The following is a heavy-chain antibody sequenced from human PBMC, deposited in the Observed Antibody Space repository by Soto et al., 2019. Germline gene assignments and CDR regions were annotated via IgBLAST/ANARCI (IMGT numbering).Heavy chain of an antibody. CDR2: ISYDGSND. Sequence: QVQLVESGGGVVQPGRSLRLSCAASGFTFSSFGMHWVRQAPGKGLEWVAHISYDGSNDHSADSVKGRFTISRDNSEDTLYLQMNSLRVEDTAVYYCAKDTYFHDSSGYYIFDYWGQGPLVTVSS. J-gene: IGHJ4*02. CDR3: AKDTYFHDSSGYYIFDY. V-gene: IGHV3-30*18. CDR1: GFTFSSFG. D-gene: IGHD3-22*01.